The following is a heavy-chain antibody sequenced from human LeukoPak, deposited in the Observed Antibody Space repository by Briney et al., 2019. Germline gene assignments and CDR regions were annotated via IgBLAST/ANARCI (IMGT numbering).Heavy chain of an antibody. CDR2: IYTSGST. Sequence: PSETLSLTCTASGGSISSYYWSWIRQPAGKGLEWIGRIYTSGSTNYNPSLKSRVTMSVGTSKNQFSLKLSSVTAADTAVYYCARSGRGGHDAFDIWGQGTMVTVSS. CDR3: ARSGRGGHDAFDI. CDR1: GGSISSYY. D-gene: IGHD3-10*01. J-gene: IGHJ3*02. V-gene: IGHV4-4*07.